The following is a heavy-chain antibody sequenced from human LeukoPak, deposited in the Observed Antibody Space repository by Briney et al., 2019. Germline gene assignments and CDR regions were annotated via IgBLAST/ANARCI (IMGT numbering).Heavy chain of an antibody. CDR2: INHSGST. Sequence: PSETLSLTCAVYGGSFSGYYWSWIRQPPGKGLEWIGEINHSGSTNYNPSLKSRVTISVDTSRNQFSLKLSSVTAADTAVYYCAREAFVDYDYVWGSYSYRSHWFDPWGQGTLVTVSS. V-gene: IGHV4-34*01. CDR1: GGSFSGYY. D-gene: IGHD3-16*02. J-gene: IGHJ5*02. CDR3: AREAFVDYDYVWGSYSYRSHWFDP.